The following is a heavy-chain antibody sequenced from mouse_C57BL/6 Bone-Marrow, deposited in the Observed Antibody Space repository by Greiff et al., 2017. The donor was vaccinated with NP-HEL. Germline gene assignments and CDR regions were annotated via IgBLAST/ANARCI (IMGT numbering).Heavy chain of an antibody. J-gene: IGHJ2*01. CDR1: GYTFTSYW. CDR3: ARKRLYFDY. V-gene: IGHV1-50*01. Sequence: QVQLKPPGAELVKPGASVKLSCKASGYTFTSYWMQWVKQRPGQGLEWIGEIDPSASYTNYNHKFKGKATMTVDTSTSKAYMQLSSLTSEDSEVYYCARKRLYFDYWGQGTTLTVSS. CDR2: IDPSASYT.